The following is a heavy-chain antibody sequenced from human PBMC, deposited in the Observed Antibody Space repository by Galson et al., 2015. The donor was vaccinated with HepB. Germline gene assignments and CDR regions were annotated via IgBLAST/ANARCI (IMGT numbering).Heavy chain of an antibody. CDR2: TYYRSKWYN. V-gene: IGHV6-1*01. Sequence: CAISGDSVSSNSAAWNWIRQSPSRGLEWLGRTYYRSKWYNDYAVSVKGRIAINPDTSKNQFSLQLNSVTPEDTAVYYCVGDHWYFDAWGRGTLVTVSS. CDR1: GDSVSSNSAA. CDR3: VGDHWYFDA. J-gene: IGHJ2*01.